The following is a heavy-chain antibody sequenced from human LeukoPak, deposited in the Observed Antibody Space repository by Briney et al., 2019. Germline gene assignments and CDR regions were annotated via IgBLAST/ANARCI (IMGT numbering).Heavy chain of an antibody. J-gene: IGHJ6*03. CDR2: IIPIFGTA. CDR3: ARGRGPKTHYYYYYMDV. V-gene: IGHV1-69*06. CDR1: GYTFTSYG. Sequence: SVKVSCKASGYTFTSYGISWVRQAPGQGLEWMGGIIPIFGTANYAQKFQGRVTITADKSTSTAYMELSSLRSEDTAVYYCARGRGPKTHYYYYYMDVWGKGTTVTVSS. D-gene: IGHD3-10*01.